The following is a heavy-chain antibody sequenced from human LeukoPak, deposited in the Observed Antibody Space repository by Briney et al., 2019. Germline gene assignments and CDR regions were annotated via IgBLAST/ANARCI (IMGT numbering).Heavy chain of an antibody. D-gene: IGHD3-22*01. CDR1: GFTFSSYA. J-gene: IGHJ6*03. CDR2: ISGVGGST. CDR3: AKGSYYDSSDYYRNYYYYMDV. V-gene: IGHV3-23*01. Sequence: GGSLRLSCAASGFTFSSYAMSWVRQAPGKGLEWVSAISGVGGSTYYADSVKGRFTISRDNSKNTLYLQMNSLRAEDTAVFYCAKGSYYDSSDYYRNYYYYMDVWGKGTTVTVSS.